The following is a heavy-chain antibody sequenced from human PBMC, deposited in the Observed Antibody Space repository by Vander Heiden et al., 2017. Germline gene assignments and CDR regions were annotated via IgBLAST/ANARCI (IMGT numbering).Heavy chain of an antibody. J-gene: IGHJ4*02. CDR2: SSSSSSYI. CDR1: GFTCSSYS. D-gene: IGHD1-1*01. V-gene: IGHV3-21*01. CDR3: ARVKGIRTGNKLPPD. Sequence: EVQLVESVGGLVKPGGALRLSCADSGFTCSSYSMNWVRQATGKGLEWGSSSSSSSSYIYYADAGKGRFTISRDNAKNSLDMQMNSMRAEDTAVYYCARVKGIRTGNKLPPDWGQGTLVTVSS.